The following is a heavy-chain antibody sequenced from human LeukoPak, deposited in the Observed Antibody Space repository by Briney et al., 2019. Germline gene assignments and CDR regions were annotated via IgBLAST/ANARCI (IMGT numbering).Heavy chain of an antibody. Sequence: GGSLRLSCTASGLTFGDYSMNWVRQAPGKGLEWVGFIRSKTYDGTTEYAASVKGRFTISRDDSKSIAYLQMNSLKTEDTAVYYCTSQQPLLTFFDYWGQGTLVTVSS. D-gene: IGHD6-13*01. J-gene: IGHJ4*02. CDR2: IRSKTYDGTT. CDR3: TSQQPLLTFFDY. CDR1: GLTFGDYS. V-gene: IGHV3-49*04.